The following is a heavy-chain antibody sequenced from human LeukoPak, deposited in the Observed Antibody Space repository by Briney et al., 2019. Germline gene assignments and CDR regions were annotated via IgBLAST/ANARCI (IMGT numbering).Heavy chain of an antibody. Sequence: PGGPLRLSCAASGFTFSSYAMSWVRQAPGTGLEWVSSISGDGGVTYYADSVQGRFTISRDNSKNTLYLQMKSLRDEDTAAYYCVKIATIARGMDVWGQGTTVTVSS. CDR2: ISGDGGVT. CDR3: VKIATIARGMDV. D-gene: IGHD4/OR15-4a*01. J-gene: IGHJ6*02. CDR1: GFTFSSYA. V-gene: IGHV3-23*01.